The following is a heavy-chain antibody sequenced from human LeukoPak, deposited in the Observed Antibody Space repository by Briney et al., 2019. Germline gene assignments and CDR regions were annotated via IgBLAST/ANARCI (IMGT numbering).Heavy chain of an antibody. Sequence: PSETLSLTCTVSGGSTSSSAYYWGWVRQPPGKGLEWIGSIYYSGSTYYNPSLKSRVTISVDTSKNQFSLKLSSVIAADTAVYHCARGVLDSGSSGLDWFDPWGQGTLVTVSS. CDR3: ARGVLDSGSSGLDWFDP. CDR2: IYYSGST. CDR1: GGSTSSSAYY. D-gene: IGHD6-6*01. V-gene: IGHV4-39*01. J-gene: IGHJ5*02.